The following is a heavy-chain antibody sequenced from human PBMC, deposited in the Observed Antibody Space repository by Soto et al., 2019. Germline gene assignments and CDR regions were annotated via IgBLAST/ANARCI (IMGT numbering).Heavy chain of an antibody. CDR3: ARDRSHVYCSSTSCYTGMDV. D-gene: IGHD2-2*01. Sequence: GASVKVSCKASGYTFTGYYMHWVRQAPGQGLEWMGWINPNSGGTNYAQKFQGWVTMTRDTSISTAYMELSRLRSDDTAVYYCARDRSHVYCSSTSCYTGMDVWGQGTTVTVS. CDR1: GYTFTGYY. CDR2: INPNSGGT. J-gene: IGHJ6*02. V-gene: IGHV1-2*04.